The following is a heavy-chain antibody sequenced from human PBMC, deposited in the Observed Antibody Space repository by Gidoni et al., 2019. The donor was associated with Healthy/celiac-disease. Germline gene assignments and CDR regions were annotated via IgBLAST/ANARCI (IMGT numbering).Heavy chain of an antibody. CDR2: INPNSGGT. CDR1: GYTFTGYY. CDR3: ARRGYSGYDVKPFDY. J-gene: IGHJ4*02. Sequence: QVQLVQSGAEVKKPGASVKVSCKASGYTFTGYYMHWVRQAPGQGLEWMGWINPNSGGTNYAQKLQGRVTMTRDTSISTAYMELSRLRSDDTAVYYCARRGYSGYDVKPFDYWGQGTLVTVSS. V-gene: IGHV1-2*02. D-gene: IGHD5-12*01.